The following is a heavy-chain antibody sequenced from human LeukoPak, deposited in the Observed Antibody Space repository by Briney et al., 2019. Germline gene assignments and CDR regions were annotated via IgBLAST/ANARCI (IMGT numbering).Heavy chain of an antibody. D-gene: IGHD6-6*01. J-gene: IGHJ4*02. CDR1: GFTFSSSD. Sequence: GGSLRLSCAASGFTFSSSDIHWVRQAPGKGLEWVAFISYDGSNKYYADSVKGRFTISRDNSKNTLYLQMNSLRAEDTAVYYCAKASFSPLNWGQGTLVTVSS. CDR2: ISYDGSNK. CDR3: AKASFSPLN. V-gene: IGHV3-30*18.